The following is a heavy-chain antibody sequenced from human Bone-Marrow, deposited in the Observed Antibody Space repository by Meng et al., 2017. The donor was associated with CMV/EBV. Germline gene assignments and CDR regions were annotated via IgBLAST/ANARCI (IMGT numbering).Heavy chain of an antibody. CDR2: ISSSSSYI. CDR1: GFTFSTYY. V-gene: IGHV3-21*01. J-gene: IGHJ4*02. CDR3: ARVSPIWWSIDY. Sequence: GGSLRLSCAASGFTFSTYYINWVRQAPGKGLEWVSSISSSSSYIYYADSVKGRFTISRDNAKNSLYLQMNSLRAEDTAVYYCARVSPIWWSIDYWGQGTLVTVSS. D-gene: IGHD2-15*01.